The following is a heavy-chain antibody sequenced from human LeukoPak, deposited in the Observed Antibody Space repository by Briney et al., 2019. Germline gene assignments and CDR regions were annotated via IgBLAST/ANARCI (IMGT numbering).Heavy chain of an antibody. D-gene: IGHD2-15*01. Sequence: GGSLRLSCAASGFTFSSYAMSWVRQAPGKGLEWVSAISGSGGSTYYADSVKGRFTISRDNSKNTLYLQMNSLRAEDTAVYYCAKEERRVGCSGGSCPGHFDYWGQGTLVTVSS. V-gene: IGHV3-23*01. J-gene: IGHJ4*02. CDR2: ISGSGGST. CDR1: GFTFSSYA. CDR3: AKEERRVGCSGGSCPGHFDY.